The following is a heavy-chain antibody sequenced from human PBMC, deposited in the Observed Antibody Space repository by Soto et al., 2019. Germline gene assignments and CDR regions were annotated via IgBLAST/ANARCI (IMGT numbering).Heavy chain of an antibody. D-gene: IGHD1-1*01. V-gene: IGHV3-23*01. CDR1: GFTFSSYS. CDR3: AKFGMATTKRSPPYYIDY. Sequence: VGSVRLSCAASGFTFSSYSMNWVRQAPGKGLEWVSSISGSGGGTYYADSVKGRFTFSRDNSKNTLYLQMNSLRAEDTAVYYCAKFGMATTKRSPPYYIDYWGQGALVTVSS. J-gene: IGHJ4*02. CDR2: ISGSGGGT.